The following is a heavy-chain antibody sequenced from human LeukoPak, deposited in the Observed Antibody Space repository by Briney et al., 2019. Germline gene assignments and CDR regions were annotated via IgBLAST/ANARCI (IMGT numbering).Heavy chain of an antibody. V-gene: IGHV4-31*03. Sequence: SETLSLTCTVSGGSISSDGYYWSWIRQNPGKGLEWIGYISYTGSTYYNPSLKSRVTMSVDTSKSHLSLKLNSVTAADTAVYCCARRLYGGNFDTWGQGTLVTVSS. D-gene: IGHD4-23*01. J-gene: IGHJ4*02. CDR3: ARRLYGGNFDT. CDR2: ISYTGST. CDR1: GGSISSDGYY.